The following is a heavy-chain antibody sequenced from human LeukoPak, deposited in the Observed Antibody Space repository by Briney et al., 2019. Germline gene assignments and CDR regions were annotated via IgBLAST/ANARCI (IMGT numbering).Heavy chain of an antibody. CDR2: ISGSGDST. V-gene: IGHV3-23*01. J-gene: IGHJ4*02. D-gene: IGHD2-21*02. CDR3: AKDRLLNCRGDCYIFDY. Sequence: PGGSLRLSCAASGFTFSNAWMSWVRQTPGKGLEWVSSISGSGDSTFYADSVKGRFSISRDNSKNTLYLQVNGLRNEDTAVYYCAKDRLLNCRGDCYIFDYWGQGTVVTVSS. CDR1: GFTFSNAW.